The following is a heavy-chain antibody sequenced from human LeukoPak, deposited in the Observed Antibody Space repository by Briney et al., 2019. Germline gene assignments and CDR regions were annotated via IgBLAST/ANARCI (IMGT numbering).Heavy chain of an antibody. J-gene: IGHJ6*02. CDR1: GGTFSSYA. CDR3: ARYGDYSLGGMDV. CDR2: IVPILGIA. Sequence: GASVKVSCKASGGTFSSYAISWVRQAPGQGLEWMGRIVPILGIANYAQKFQGRVTITADKSTSTAYMELSSLRPEDTAVYYCARYGDYSLGGMDVWGQGTTVTVSS. V-gene: IGHV1-69*04. D-gene: IGHD4-17*01.